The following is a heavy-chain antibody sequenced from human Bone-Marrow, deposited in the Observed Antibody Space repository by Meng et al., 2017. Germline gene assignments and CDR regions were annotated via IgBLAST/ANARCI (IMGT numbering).Heavy chain of an antibody. CDR3: ARGYCSGGSCYSIDY. J-gene: IGHJ4*02. CDR1: GGTFSSYA. V-gene: IGHV1-69*06. Sequence: QVELVQVGAAVKKPGSSVKVSCKASGGTFSSYAISWVRQAPGQGLEWMGGIIPIFGTANYAQKFQGRVTITADKSTSTAYMELSSLRSEDTAVYYCARGYCSGGSCYSIDYWGQGTLVTVSS. D-gene: IGHD2-15*01. CDR2: IIPIFGTA.